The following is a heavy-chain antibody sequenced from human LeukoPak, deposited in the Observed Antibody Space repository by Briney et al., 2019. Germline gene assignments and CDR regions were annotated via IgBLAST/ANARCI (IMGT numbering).Heavy chain of an antibody. D-gene: IGHD3-10*01. Sequence: SETLSLTCAVYGGSFSGYYWSWIRQPAGKGLEWIGRIYTSGSTNYNPSLKSRVTMPVDTSKNQFSLKLSSVTAADTAVYYCARDDYYGSGSYPPHYYYYYMDVWGKGTTVTISS. V-gene: IGHV4-4*07. CDR1: GGSFSGYY. J-gene: IGHJ6*03. CDR2: IYTSGST. CDR3: ARDDYYGSGSYPPHYYYYYMDV.